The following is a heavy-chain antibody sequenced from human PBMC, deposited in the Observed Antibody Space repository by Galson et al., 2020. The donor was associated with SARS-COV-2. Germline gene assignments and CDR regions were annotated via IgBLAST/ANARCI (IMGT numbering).Heavy chain of an antibody. J-gene: IGHJ6*03. CDR3: ARNHYDISYYYYMDV. CDR1: GFTFSSYS. CDR2: ISSSSSTI. V-gene: IGHV3-48*01. D-gene: IGHD3-9*01. Sequence: GESLKISCAASGFTFSSYSMNWVRQAPGKGLEWVSYISSSSSTIYYADSVKGRFTISRDNAKNSLYLQMNSLRAEDTAVYYCARNHYDISYYYYMDVWGKGTTVTISS.